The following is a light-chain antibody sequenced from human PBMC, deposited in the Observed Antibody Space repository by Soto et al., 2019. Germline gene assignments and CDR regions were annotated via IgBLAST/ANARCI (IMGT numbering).Light chain of an antibody. CDR3: TSYAGSNHVV. CDR2: EVS. J-gene: IGLJ3*02. Sequence: QSALTQPPSASGSPGQSVTISCTGTSSDVGGYNYVSWYQQHPGKAPKLMIYEVSKRPSGVPDRFSGSKSTNTAALTVSGLQAEDEADYYCTSYAGSNHVVFGGGTKLTVL. V-gene: IGLV2-8*01. CDR1: SSDVGGYNY.